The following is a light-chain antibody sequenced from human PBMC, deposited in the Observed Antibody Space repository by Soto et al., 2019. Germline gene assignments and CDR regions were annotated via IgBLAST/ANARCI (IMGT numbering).Light chain of an antibody. V-gene: IGLV2-23*01. CDR2: EGS. CDR1: SSDVGSYNL. CDR3: CSYAGSSTYNYV. J-gene: IGLJ1*01. Sequence: QSALTQPASVSGSPGQSITISCTGTSSDVGSYNLVSWYQQHPGKAPKLMIYEGSKRPSGVSNRISGSKSGNTASLTISGLQAEDEADYYCCSYAGSSTYNYVFGTGTKLTVL.